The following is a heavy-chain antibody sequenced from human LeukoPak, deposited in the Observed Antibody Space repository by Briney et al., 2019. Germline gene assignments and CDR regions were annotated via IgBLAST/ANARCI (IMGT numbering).Heavy chain of an antibody. J-gene: IGHJ4*02. V-gene: IGHV3-23*01. CDR1: GFLFSDFA. CDR3: TTMPRSYYYDSSGYYTMYYFDY. CDR2: VSGSAHIP. Sequence: GGSLRLSCAASGFLFSDFAMIWVRQAPGKGLEWVSSVSGSAHIPDYADSVKGRFTISRDNSKNTFYLQMNSLKTEDTAVYYCTTMPRSYYYDSSGYYTMYYFDYWGQGTLVTVSS. D-gene: IGHD3-22*01.